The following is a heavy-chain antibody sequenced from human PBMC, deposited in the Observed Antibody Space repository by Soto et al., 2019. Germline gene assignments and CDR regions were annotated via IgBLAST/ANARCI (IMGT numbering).Heavy chain of an antibody. D-gene: IGHD3-22*01. CDR2: IIPIFDTA. V-gene: IGHV1-69*12. Sequence: QVQLVQSGAEGKKPGSSVKVSCKASGGTFSSYAISWVRQAPGQGPEWMGGIIPIFDTADYAQKFQGRVTISADESTNTAYTELSSLRSEDTAVYYCAGHSSGVPGYYYGMDVWGQGTTVTVSS. CDR1: GGTFSSYA. J-gene: IGHJ6*02. CDR3: AGHSSGVPGYYYGMDV.